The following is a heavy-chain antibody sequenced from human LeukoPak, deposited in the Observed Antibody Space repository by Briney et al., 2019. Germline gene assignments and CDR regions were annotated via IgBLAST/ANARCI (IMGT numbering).Heavy chain of an antibody. CDR2: IYTSGST. D-gene: IGHD3-22*01. Sequence: PSETLSLTCTVAGGSISSGSYYWSWIRQPAGKGLEWIGRIYTSGSTNYNPSLRSRVTMSVDTSKNQFSLKLSSVTAADTAVYYCARGYYDSSGYFPGTYYYYYYMDVWGKGTTVTISS. CDR3: ARGYYDSSGYFPGTYYYYYYMDV. CDR1: GGSISSGSYY. J-gene: IGHJ6*03. V-gene: IGHV4-61*02.